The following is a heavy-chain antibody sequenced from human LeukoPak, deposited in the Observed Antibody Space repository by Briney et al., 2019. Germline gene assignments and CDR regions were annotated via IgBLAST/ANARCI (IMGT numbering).Heavy chain of an antibody. CDR3: ARDPKDIVVVPAAPDYYMDV. CDR1: GYRFIDYF. CDR2: INPNTGDT. D-gene: IGHD2-2*01. V-gene: IGHV1-2*02. Sequence: ASVTVSCKASGYRFIDYFIHWVRQAPGQGPECMGWINPNTGDTKYVQRFQGRVTMTRDTSTSTAYMELRSLRSDDTAVYYCARDPKDIVVVPAAPDYYMDVWGKGTTVTVSS. J-gene: IGHJ6*03.